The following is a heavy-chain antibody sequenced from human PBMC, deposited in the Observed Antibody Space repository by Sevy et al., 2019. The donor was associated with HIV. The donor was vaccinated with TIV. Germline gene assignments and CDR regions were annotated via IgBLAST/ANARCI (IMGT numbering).Heavy chain of an antibody. Sequence: GGSLRLSCAASGFTFSGSAIHWVRQASGKGLEWVGRIRRKANNYATGYAASVKGRFTISRDDSKNTAYLQMNSLKTEDTAIYYCTRHQGSYCGSTSCSYNWFDPWGQGTLVTVSS. CDR2: IRRKANNYAT. J-gene: IGHJ5*02. CDR1: GFTFSGSA. D-gene: IGHD2-2*01. V-gene: IGHV3-73*01. CDR3: TRHQGSYCGSTSCSYNWFDP.